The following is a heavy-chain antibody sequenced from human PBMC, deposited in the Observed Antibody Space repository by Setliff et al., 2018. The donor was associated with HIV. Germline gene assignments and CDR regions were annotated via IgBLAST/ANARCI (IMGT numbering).Heavy chain of an antibody. CDR3: AKDGISGGAYPPYYFDY. D-gene: IGHD2-15*01. V-gene: IGHV3-23*01. Sequence: PGWSLRLSCAASGFTFNTYAMSWVRQAPGKGLEWVSVISGSGGSTFYADSVKGRFTISRDNSKNTLYLQMNRLRVEDTAVYYCAKDGISGGAYPPYYFDYWGHGTLVTVSS. CDR2: ISGSGGST. CDR1: GFTFNTYA. J-gene: IGHJ4*01.